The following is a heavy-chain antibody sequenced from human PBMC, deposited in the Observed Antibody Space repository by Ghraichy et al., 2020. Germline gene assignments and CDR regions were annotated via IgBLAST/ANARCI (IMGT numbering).Heavy chain of an antibody. J-gene: IGHJ6*02. V-gene: IGHV4-61*01. CDR3: ARVPSAKWDLPYGMDV. D-gene: IGHD1-26*01. CDR2: VYTSGTT. Sequence: SETLSLTCSVSGGSVSSGIYYWTWIRQTPGKGLEWIGFVYTSGTTNHNPSLKSRVAMSLDTSKNQFPLRLTSVTAADTGVYYCARVPSAKWDLPYGMDVWGQGTTVTVSS. CDR1: GGSVSSGIYY.